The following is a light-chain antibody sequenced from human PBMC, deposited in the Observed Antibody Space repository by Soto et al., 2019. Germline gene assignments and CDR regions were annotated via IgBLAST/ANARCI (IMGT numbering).Light chain of an antibody. CDR3: QQYNGYWT. CDR2: EAS. Sequence: DIQMTQSPSTLSASVGDRVTITCRASQRISDSLAWYQQKPGKAPKLLIYEASSLKSGVPSRFSGSRSGTEYTLTISSLQPDDFATYYCQQYNGYWTVGQGTKVEIK. CDR1: QRISDS. J-gene: IGKJ1*01. V-gene: IGKV1-5*03.